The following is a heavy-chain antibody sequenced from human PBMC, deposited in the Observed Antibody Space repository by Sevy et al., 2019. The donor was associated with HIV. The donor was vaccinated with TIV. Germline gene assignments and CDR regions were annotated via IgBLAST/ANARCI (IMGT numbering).Heavy chain of an antibody. Sequence: GGSLRLSCAASGFTFSSYGMHWVRQAPGKGLEWVAVIWYDGSNKYYADSVKGRFTISRDNSKNTLYLQMNSLRAEDTAAYYCARDRAAAGPFEYWGQGTLVTVSS. CDR2: IWYDGSNK. D-gene: IGHD6-13*01. V-gene: IGHV3-33*01. J-gene: IGHJ4*02. CDR1: GFTFSSYG. CDR3: ARDRAAAGPFEY.